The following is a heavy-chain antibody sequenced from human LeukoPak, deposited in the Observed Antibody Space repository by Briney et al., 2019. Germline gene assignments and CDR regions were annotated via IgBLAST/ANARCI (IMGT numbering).Heavy chain of an antibody. J-gene: IGHJ4*02. D-gene: IGHD7-27*01. CDR2: IISDASST. Sequence: GGFRRLSCAASGYTFIIYWMHGVRQAPGKGLFWVSRIISDASSTLYADSVKGRFTISRDNAKNTLYLQMNSLTVEDTGVYYCTRGPLGTGEIDYWGQGTLVTVSS. V-gene: IGHV3-74*01. CDR3: TRGPLGTGEIDY. CDR1: GYTFIIYW.